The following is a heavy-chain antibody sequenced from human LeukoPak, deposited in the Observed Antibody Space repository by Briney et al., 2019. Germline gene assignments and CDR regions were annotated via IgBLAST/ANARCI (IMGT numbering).Heavy chain of an antibody. CDR3: ARDMNYGSGSYYYDY. Sequence: PGGSLRLSCAASGFTFSSYSMNWVRQAPGKGLEWVSYISTSGTNIYYADSVKGRFTISRDNAKNSLYLQMISLRGEDTAVYYCARDMNYGSGSYYYDYWGQGTLVTVSS. CDR2: ISTSGTNI. V-gene: IGHV3-48*01. D-gene: IGHD3-10*01. J-gene: IGHJ4*02. CDR1: GFTFSSYS.